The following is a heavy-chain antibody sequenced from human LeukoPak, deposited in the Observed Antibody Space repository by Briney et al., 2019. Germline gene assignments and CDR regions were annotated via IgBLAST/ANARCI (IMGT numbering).Heavy chain of an antibody. Sequence: SETLSLTCIVSGGXISSYYCSWIRQPPGKGLEWIGYIYYRGSTNYNPSLKSRVTISVDTSKNQFSLKLSSVTAADTALYYCARHPSRAAAAATSVPDYWGQGTLVTVSS. V-gene: IGHV4-59*08. CDR2: IYYRGST. D-gene: IGHD6-13*01. CDR1: GGXISSYY. J-gene: IGHJ4*02. CDR3: ARHPSRAAAAATSVPDY.